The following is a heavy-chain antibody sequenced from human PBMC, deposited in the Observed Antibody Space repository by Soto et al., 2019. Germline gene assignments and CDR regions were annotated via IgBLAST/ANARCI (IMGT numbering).Heavy chain of an antibody. D-gene: IGHD1-1*01. CDR3: ASWHEREHAYDV. Sequence: DVHLVESGGGLIQPGESLRLSCAAFGLTVSGTKYVAWVRQAPGKGLEWVSALYDVFGSFYADSVKGRFTTSSDRSKSTVYLQMNDLRPDDTAVYYCASWHEREHAYDVRGQGTTVIVSS. CDR2: LYDVFGS. CDR1: GLTVSGTKY. V-gene: IGHV3-53*01. J-gene: IGHJ3*01.